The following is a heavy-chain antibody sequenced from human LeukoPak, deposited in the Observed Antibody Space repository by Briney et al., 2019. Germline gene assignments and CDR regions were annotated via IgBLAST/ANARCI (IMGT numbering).Heavy chain of an antibody. Sequence: SETLSLTCTVSGGSISSSSYYWGWIRQPPGKGLEWIGSIYYSGSTYYNPSLKSRVSISVDTSKNQFSLKLSSVTAADTAVYYCARDSGTYDFWSGSRNWFDPWGQGTLVTVSS. V-gene: IGHV4-39*07. J-gene: IGHJ5*02. CDR1: GGSISSSSYY. D-gene: IGHD3-3*01. CDR2: IYYSGST. CDR3: ARDSGTYDFWSGSRNWFDP.